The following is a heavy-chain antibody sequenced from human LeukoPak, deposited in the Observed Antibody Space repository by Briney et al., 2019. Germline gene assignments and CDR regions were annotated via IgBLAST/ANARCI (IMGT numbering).Heavy chain of an antibody. CDR1: GGSFSGYY. D-gene: IGHD6-19*01. Sequence: PSETLSLTCAVYGGSFSGYYWSWIRQPPGKGLVWIGEINHSGSTNYNPSLKSRVTISVDTSKNQFSLKLSSVTAADTAVYYCARTQWLVRNWFDPWGQGTLVTVSS. CDR2: INHSGST. J-gene: IGHJ5*02. CDR3: ARTQWLVRNWFDP. V-gene: IGHV4-34*01.